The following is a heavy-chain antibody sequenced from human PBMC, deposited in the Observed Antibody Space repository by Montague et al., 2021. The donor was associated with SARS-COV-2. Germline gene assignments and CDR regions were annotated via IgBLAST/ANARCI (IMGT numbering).Heavy chain of an antibody. Sequence: SETLSLTCAVSDGSISSPNWWNWVRRPPGKGLEWIGEIYYAGNTNSNPSLKSRVTIFIDKSKNHFSLQLSSVTAADTAVYYCARGGTYHYGMDVWGQGTTVAVSS. CDR2: IYYAGNT. D-gene: IGHD3-16*01. CDR3: ARGGTYHYGMDV. CDR1: DGSISSPNW. V-gene: IGHV4-4*02. J-gene: IGHJ6*02.